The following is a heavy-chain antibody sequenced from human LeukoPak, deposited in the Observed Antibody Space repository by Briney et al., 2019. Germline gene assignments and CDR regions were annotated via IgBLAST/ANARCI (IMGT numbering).Heavy chain of an antibody. J-gene: IGHJ4*02. CDR1: GYSFTGYW. V-gene: IGHV5-51*01. CDR3: ARPADNSGY. D-gene: IGHD4-23*01. Sequence: GESLKISCKGSGYSFTGYWIGWVRQMPGKGLEWMAIIYPGDSDTRYSPSFQGQVTISADKSTTTAYLQWSSLKASDTAMYYCARPADNSGYWGQGTLVTVSS. CDR2: IYPGDSDT.